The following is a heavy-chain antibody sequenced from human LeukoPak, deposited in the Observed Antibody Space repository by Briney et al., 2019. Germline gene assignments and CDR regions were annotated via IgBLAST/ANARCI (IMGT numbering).Heavy chain of an antibody. CDR2: INHSGST. D-gene: IGHD3-22*01. Sequence: PSETLSLTCAVYGGHFSGYYWSWIRQTPGKGLEWIGEINHSGSTNYNPSLKRRVTISVDTSKNQFSLKRSSVTAADTAVYYCARGRGGYTDYGGQGTLVTVSS. CDR3: ARGRGGYTDY. CDR1: GGHFSGYY. V-gene: IGHV4-34*01. J-gene: IGHJ4*02.